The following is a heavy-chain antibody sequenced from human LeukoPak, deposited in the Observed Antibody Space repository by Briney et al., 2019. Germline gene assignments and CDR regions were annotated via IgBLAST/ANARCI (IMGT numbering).Heavy chain of an antibody. CDR2: FDPEDGET. CDR3: ATGVWWDLDSVAHPDY. CDR1: GYTLTELS. V-gene: IGHV1-24*01. J-gene: IGHJ4*02. D-gene: IGHD1-26*01. Sequence: GASVKVSCKVSGYTLTELSMHWVRQAPGKGLEWMRGFDPEDGETIYAQKFQGRVTMTEDTSTDTAYMELSSLRSEDTAVYYCATGVWWDLDSVAHPDYWGQGTLVTVSS.